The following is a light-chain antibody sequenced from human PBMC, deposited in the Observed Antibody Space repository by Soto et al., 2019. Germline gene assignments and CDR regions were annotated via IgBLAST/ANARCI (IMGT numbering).Light chain of an antibody. CDR2: DVS. V-gene: IGLV2-14*01. CDR3: TSYTSDSTYV. Sequence: QSVLTQPASVSGSPGQSITISCTGTSTDVGRYNYVSWYRQHPGKAPKLMVYDVSNRPSWVSNRFSGSKSGITASLTISGLQAEDEADYYCTSYTSDSTYVIATGTKVXVL. CDR1: STDVGRYNY. J-gene: IGLJ1*01.